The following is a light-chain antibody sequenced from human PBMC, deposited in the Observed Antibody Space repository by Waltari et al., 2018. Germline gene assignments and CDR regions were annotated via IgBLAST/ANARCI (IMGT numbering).Light chain of an antibody. J-gene: IGKJ4*01. CDR2: GAS. CDR3: QQYGSSPPLT. Sequence: ILLTPSPGSLSLSPGERATLSCRASQSVSSSYLAWYQQKPGQAPRLLIYGASSRATGIPDRFSGSGSGTDFTLTISRLEPEDFAVYYCQQYGSSPPLTFGGGTKVEIK. CDR1: QSVSSSY. V-gene: IGKV3-20*01.